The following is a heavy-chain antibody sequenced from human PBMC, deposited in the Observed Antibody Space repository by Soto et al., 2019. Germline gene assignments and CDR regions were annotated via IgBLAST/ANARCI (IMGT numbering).Heavy chain of an antibody. Sequence: GGSLRLSCAASGFTFISYAIHFFRHSPFKWREWVAVISYDGSNKYYADSVKGRFTISRDNSKNTLYLQMNSLRAEDTAVYYCARDRSSSSWYSLYYYGMDVWGQGTTVTVSS. V-gene: IGHV3-30-3*01. CDR3: ARDRSSSSWYSLYYYGMDV. CDR1: GFTFISYA. J-gene: IGHJ6*02. D-gene: IGHD6-13*01. CDR2: ISYDGSNK.